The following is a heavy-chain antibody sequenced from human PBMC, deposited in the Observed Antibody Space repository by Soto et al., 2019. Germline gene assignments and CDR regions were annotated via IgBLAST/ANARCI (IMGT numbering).Heavy chain of an antibody. CDR1: GYDYVTYA. J-gene: IGHJ6*02. CDR2: ISTLNGNT. D-gene: IGHD1-1*01. V-gene: IGHV1-18*01. Sequence: QAQLVQSGAEVKKPGASVNVSCKASGYDYVTYAITWVRQRPGQGLEWMGWISTLNGNTNYAQNFQGRVNMTTDTSTRIVHLELRSLRSDDTAVYYCARRVHVWLPDYYGMDVWGQGTTVTVSS. CDR3: ARRVHVWLPDYYGMDV.